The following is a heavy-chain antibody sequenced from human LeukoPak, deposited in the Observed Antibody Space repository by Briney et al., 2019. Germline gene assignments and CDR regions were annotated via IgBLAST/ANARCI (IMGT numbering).Heavy chain of an antibody. Sequence: PSETLSLTCTVSGGSISSGGYYWSWIRQHPGRGLEWIGYMCYSGSTYYNPSLKSRVTISVDTSKSQFSLKLSSVTAADTAVYYCARSVSYCSSTSCYGINFDYWGQGTLVTVSS. J-gene: IGHJ4*02. CDR1: GGSISSGGYY. CDR2: MCYSGST. D-gene: IGHD2-2*01. V-gene: IGHV4-31*03. CDR3: ARSVSYCSSTSCYGINFDY.